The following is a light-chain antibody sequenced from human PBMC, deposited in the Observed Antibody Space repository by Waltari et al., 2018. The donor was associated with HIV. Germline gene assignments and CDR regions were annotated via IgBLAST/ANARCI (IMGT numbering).Light chain of an antibody. CDR2: EVS. CDR1: SSDVGGYNY. Sequence: QSALTQPVSVSGSPGQSITISCTGTSSDVGGYNYVSWYQQYPGKAPKLMIYEVSNRPSGVSNRFSGSKSVSTASLTISGLQAEDEADYYCNSYTKNNTWVFGGGTKLTVL. V-gene: IGLV2-14*01. CDR3: NSYTKNNTWV. J-gene: IGLJ3*02.